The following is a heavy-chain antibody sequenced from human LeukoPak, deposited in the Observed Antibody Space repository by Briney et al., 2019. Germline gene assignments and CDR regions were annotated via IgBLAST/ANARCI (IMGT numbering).Heavy chain of an antibody. Sequence: PGGSLRLSCAASGFTFSTYTMNWVRQAPGKGLEYVSAISSNGGSTYYANSVKGRFTISRDNSKNTLYLQMGSLRAEDMAVYYCARDRYSSSWYERGNYFDYWGQGTLVTVSS. CDR3: ARDRYSSSWYERGNYFDY. CDR2: ISSNGGST. D-gene: IGHD6-13*01. V-gene: IGHV3-64*01. J-gene: IGHJ4*02. CDR1: GFTFSTYT.